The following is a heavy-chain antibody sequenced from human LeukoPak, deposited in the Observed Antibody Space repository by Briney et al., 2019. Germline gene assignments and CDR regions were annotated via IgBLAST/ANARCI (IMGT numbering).Heavy chain of an antibody. CDR1: GYPFTTYW. D-gene: IGHD2-2*01. Sequence: GEPLKMSCKGTGYPFTTYWIGWVRQMPGKGLEGMGIVAPGDSDTRYSPSFQGQVTIPADKSIRPAYLQCSSLKASDTAMYYCARRYCSSTFCHGAFDIWGQGTMVTVSS. J-gene: IGHJ3*02. V-gene: IGHV5-51*01. CDR2: VAPGDSDT. CDR3: ARRYCSSTFCHGAFDI.